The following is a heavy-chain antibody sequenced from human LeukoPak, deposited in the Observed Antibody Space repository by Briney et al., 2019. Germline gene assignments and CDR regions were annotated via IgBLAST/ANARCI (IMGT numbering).Heavy chain of an antibody. Sequence: GGSLRLSCAASGFTFSSYAMSWVRQAPGKGLEWVSNISGSGSGGNTYYADSVKGRFTISGDNTKNTLYLQMNSLRAEDTAVYYCAKSGLNRFDYWGQGTLVTVSS. CDR1: GFTFSSYA. CDR3: AKSGLNRFDY. J-gene: IGHJ4*02. V-gene: IGHV3-23*01. CDR2: ISGSGSGGNT. D-gene: IGHD3-3*01.